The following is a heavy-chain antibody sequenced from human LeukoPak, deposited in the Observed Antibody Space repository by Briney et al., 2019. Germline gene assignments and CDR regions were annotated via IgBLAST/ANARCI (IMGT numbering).Heavy chain of an antibody. D-gene: IGHD4-23*01. CDR1: GDSVSSNSAA. Sequence: SQILSLTCVISGDSVSSNSAAWNWIRQSPSRGLEWLGRTYYGSKWYSYSAVSVKSRIIINPDTSKNQFSLKLSSVTAADTAVYYCARGGGYGGIDWYFDLWGRGTLVTVSS. CDR3: ARGGGYGGIDWYFDL. J-gene: IGHJ2*01. CDR2: TYYGSKWYS. V-gene: IGHV6-1*01.